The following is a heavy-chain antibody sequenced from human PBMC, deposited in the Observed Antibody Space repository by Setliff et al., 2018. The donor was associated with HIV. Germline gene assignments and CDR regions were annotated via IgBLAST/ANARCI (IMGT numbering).Heavy chain of an antibody. CDR1: GFTFSSYA. D-gene: IGHD3-10*01. Sequence: PGGSLRLSCAASGFTFSSYAMHWVRQAPGKGLEWVAVISYDGSNKYYADSVKGRFTISRDNSKNTLYLQMNSLRAEDTAVYYCARGLFFKRGVLFPAKPLFDYWGQGTLVTVSS. J-gene: IGHJ4*02. CDR3: ARGLFFKRGVLFPAKPLFDY. V-gene: IGHV3-30-3*01. CDR2: ISYDGSNK.